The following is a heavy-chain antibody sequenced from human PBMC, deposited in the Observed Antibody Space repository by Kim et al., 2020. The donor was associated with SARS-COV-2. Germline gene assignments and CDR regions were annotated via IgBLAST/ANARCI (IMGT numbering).Heavy chain of an antibody. V-gene: IGHV5-51*01. J-gene: IGHJ2*01. CDR3: ARPARYYDILTGYGSGWYFDL. Sequence: GESLKISCKGSGYSFTSYWIGWVRQMPGKGLEWMGIIYPGDSDTRYSPSFQGQVTISADKSISTAYLQWSSLKASDTAMYYCARPARYYDILTGYGSGWYFDLWGRGTLVTVSS. CDR2: IYPGDSDT. D-gene: IGHD3-9*01. CDR1: GYSFTSYW.